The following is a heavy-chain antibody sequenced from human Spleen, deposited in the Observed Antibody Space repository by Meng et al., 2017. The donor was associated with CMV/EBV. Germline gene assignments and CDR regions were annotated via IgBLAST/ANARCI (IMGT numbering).Heavy chain of an antibody. CDR2: IYHSGST. CDR3: ARGPFCINGVCPYYLDY. D-gene: IGHD2-8*01. J-gene: IGHJ4*02. Sequence: GSLRLSCTVSGYSISSGYYWGWIRQPPGKGLEWIATIYHSGSTYYNPPLKSRVTISKDTSKNHFSLKLSSVTAADTAVYYCARGPFCINGVCPYYLDYWGQGTLVTVSS. V-gene: IGHV4-38-2*02. CDR1: GYSISSGYY.